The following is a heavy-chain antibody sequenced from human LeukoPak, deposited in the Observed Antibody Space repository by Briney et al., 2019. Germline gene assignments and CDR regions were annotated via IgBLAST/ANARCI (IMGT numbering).Heavy chain of an antibody. V-gene: IGHV5-51*01. J-gene: IGHJ4*02. CDR2: IYPGDSDT. Sequence: GESLKISCKGSGYSFTSYWIGWVRQMPGKGLEWMGIIYPGDSDTRYSPSFQGQVTISADKSISTAYLQWSSLKASDTTMYYCARGVPDIVVVPAAGLIDYWGQGTLVTVSS. D-gene: IGHD2-2*01. CDR3: ARGVPDIVVVPAAGLIDY. CDR1: GYSFTSYW.